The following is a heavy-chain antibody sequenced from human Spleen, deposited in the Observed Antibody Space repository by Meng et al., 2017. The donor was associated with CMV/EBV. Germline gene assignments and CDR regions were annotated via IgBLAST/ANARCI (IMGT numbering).Heavy chain of an antibody. CDR1: FAGYS. V-gene: IGHV1-2*02. D-gene: IGHD3-22*01. J-gene: IGHJ5*02. CDR3: AREQDHYSDTSDYYNWFDP. Sequence: FAGYSMHWVRQAPGRGLEWMGWINPDSGGTNYAQKFQGRVTMTRETSISTAYMELSRLRSDDTALYYCAREQDHYSDTSDYYNWFDPWGQGTLVTVSS. CDR2: INPDSGGT.